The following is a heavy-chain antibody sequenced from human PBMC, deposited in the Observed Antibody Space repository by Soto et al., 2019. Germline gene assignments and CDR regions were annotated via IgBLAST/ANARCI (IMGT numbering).Heavy chain of an antibody. V-gene: IGHV1-18*04. CDR1: GYSFSSHG. CDR2: ISGYNGNT. CDR3: AEGPSYDDALSRHYYYGMDV. J-gene: IGHJ6*02. Sequence: QVQLVQSGGEVKKPGASVKVSCKASGYSFSSHGISWVRQAPGQGLEWMGWISGYNGNTNYAQKFQGRVTITTDTSTRTAYMDLRSLRSDDTAVYYCAEGPSYDDALSRHYYYGMDVWGHGTTVTVSS. D-gene: IGHD3-3*01.